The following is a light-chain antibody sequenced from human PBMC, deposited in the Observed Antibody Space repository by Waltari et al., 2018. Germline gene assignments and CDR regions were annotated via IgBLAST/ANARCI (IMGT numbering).Light chain of an antibody. Sequence: QSVLTQPPSVSEAPRQRVTISCSGSSYNTGNNAVNWYQQPPGKAPKLLIYYDDLLPSGVSDRFSGSKSGTSASLAISGLQSEDEADYYCAAWDDSLSGVVFGGGTKLTVL. CDR2: YDD. J-gene: IGLJ2*01. V-gene: IGLV1-36*01. CDR3: AAWDDSLSGVV. CDR1: SYNTGNNA.